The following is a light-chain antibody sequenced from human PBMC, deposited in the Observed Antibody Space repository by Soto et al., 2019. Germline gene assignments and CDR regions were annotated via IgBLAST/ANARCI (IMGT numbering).Light chain of an antibody. J-gene: IGKJ2*01. Sequence: DIQMTQSPSSLSASVGDRVTITCRASQSISSYLNWYQQKPGKAPKLLIYAASSLQSGVPSRFSGIGSGTDFTLTISSLQPEDFATYYCQQSYSTPPNTFGQGTKLEIK. CDR1: QSISSY. CDR3: QQSYSTPPNT. V-gene: IGKV1-39*01. CDR2: AAS.